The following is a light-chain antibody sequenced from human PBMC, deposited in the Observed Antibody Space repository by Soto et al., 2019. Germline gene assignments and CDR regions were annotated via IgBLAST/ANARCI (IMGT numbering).Light chain of an antibody. CDR3: QERSNWA. CDR2: DAS. CDR1: PSIASY. V-gene: IGKV3-11*01. J-gene: IGKJ1*01. Sequence: PGERATLSRRASPSIASYLAWYQQKPGQAPRLLISDASNRATGIPARFSGSGSGTDFTLTISSLEPEDFAVYYCQERSNWAFGQGTKVDIK.